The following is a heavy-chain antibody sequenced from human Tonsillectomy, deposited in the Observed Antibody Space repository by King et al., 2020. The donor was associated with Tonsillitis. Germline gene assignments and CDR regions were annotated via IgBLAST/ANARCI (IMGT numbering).Heavy chain of an antibody. CDR3: AAGCYDNSGYDLDY. CDR2: INHSGST. CDR1: GGSFSGYY. J-gene: IGHJ4*02. V-gene: IGHV4-34*01. D-gene: IGHD3-22*01. Sequence: VQLQQWGTRLLKPSETLSLTCAVYGGSFSGYYWTWIRQPPGKGLEWIGEINHSGSTNYHPSLKSRVTLSVDTSKNQFSLKLRSVTAADTAVYYCAAGCYDNSGYDLDYWGQGTLVTVSS.